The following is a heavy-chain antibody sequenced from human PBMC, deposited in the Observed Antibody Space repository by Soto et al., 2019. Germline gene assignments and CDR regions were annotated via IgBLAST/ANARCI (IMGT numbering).Heavy chain of an antibody. D-gene: IGHD6-19*01. CDR2: IYGVDSDT. Sequence: GELLKISRKGAGYSLTVYWIGWVLQMPGKGLEWMGIIYGVDSDTRYSPSFEGQVTISADKSIGTAYLQWSSLKASDTAMYYCARGAVPGNWDVFDIWGQGTMVTVSS. J-gene: IGHJ3*02. CDR1: GYSLTVYW. V-gene: IGHV5-51*01. CDR3: ARGAVPGNWDVFDI.